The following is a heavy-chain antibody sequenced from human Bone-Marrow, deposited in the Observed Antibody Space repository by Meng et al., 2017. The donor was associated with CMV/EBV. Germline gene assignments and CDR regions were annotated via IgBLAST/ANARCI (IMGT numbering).Heavy chain of an antibody. J-gene: IGHJ4*02. CDR3: ASSFGYSYASDY. CDR1: GFTFSSYA. D-gene: IGHD5-18*01. CDR2: ISYDGSNK. V-gene: IGHV3-30*04. Sequence: LSLTCAASGFTFSSYAMHWVRQAPGKGLEWVAVISYDGSNKYYADSVKGRFTISRDNSKNTLYLQMNSLRAEDTAVYYCASSFGYSYASDYWGQGTLVTVSS.